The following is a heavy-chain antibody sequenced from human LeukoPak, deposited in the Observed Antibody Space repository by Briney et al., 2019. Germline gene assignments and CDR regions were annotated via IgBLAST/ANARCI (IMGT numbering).Heavy chain of an antibody. V-gene: IGHV4-59*12. CDR1: GGSISSYY. CDR2: IYYSGST. J-gene: IGHJ3*01. D-gene: IGHD3-3*01. Sequence: PSETLSLTCTVSGGSISSYYWSWIRQPPGKGLEWIGYIYYSGSTNYNPSLKSRVTISVDTSKNQFSLKLSSVTAADTAVYYCARDPTIFGVASPWGQGTMVTVSS. CDR3: ARDPTIFGVASP.